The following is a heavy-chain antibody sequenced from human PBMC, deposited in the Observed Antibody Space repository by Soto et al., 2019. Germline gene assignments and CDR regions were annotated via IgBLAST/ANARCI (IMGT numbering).Heavy chain of an antibody. V-gene: IGHV4-34*01. CDR2: INHSGST. D-gene: IGHD6-19*01. CDR3: AGNNAVAGTEAFDI. CDR1: GGSFSGYY. J-gene: IGHJ3*02. Sequence: SETLSLTCAVYGGSFSGYYWSWIRQPPGKGLEWIGEINHSGSTNYNPSLKSRVTISVDTSKNQFSLKLSSVTAADTAVYYCAGNNAVAGTEAFDIWGQGTMVTVSS.